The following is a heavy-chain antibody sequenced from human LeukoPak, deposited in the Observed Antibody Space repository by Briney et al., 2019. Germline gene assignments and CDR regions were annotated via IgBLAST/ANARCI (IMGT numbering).Heavy chain of an antibody. J-gene: IGHJ4*02. V-gene: IGHV3-30*01. D-gene: IGHD6-19*01. CDR1: GFTFSSYA. CDR3: ARDVGAVAGTLPLGD. CDR2: ISYDGSNK. Sequence: SGGSLRLSCAASGFTFSSYAMHWVRQAPGKGLEWVTVISYDGSNKYYADSVKGRFTISRDNSKNTLYLQMNSLRAEDTAVYYCARDVGAVAGTLPLGDWGQGTLVTVSS.